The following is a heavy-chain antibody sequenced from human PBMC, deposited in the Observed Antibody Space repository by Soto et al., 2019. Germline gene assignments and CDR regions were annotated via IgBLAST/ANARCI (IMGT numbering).Heavy chain of an antibody. J-gene: IGHJ4*02. Sequence: EVQLVESGGGLVQPGGSLRSSCKGSGFSFISYWMSLVRQAPGKGLEWVASIKQDKSEKYYVDSVKGRFTISRDNVDDSVFLHMNSLSAGDTAVYFCVSDVGCDYVIWCQGTRVNASS. CDR3: VSDVGCDYVI. V-gene: IGHV3-7*01. CDR2: IKQDKSEK. CDR1: GFSFISYW. D-gene: IGHD3-16*01.